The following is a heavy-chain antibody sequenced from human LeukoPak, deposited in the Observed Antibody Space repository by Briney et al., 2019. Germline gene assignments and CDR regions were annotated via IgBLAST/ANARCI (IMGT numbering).Heavy chain of an antibody. CDR2: INPNSGGT. J-gene: IGHJ4*02. V-gene: IGHV1-2*02. Sequence: ASVKVSCKASGYTFTGYYMHWVRQAPGQGLEWMGWINPNSGGTNYAQKFQGRVTMTRDTSISTAYMELSRLRSDDTAVYYCATPGRCSSTSCSFDYWGQGTLVTVSS. CDR1: GYTFTGYY. CDR3: ATPGRCSSTSCSFDY. D-gene: IGHD2-2*01.